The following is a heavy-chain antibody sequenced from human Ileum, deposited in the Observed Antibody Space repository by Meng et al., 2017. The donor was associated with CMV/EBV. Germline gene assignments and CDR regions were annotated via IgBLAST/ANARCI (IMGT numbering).Heavy chain of an antibody. V-gene: IGHV3-23*01. J-gene: IGHJ5*02. D-gene: IGHD1-26*01. CDR1: GFTFSNYA. CDR3: AKREGYWFDP. CDR2: ISGIGTYA. Sequence: GESLKISCAASGFTFSNYAMSWVRQVPGKGLECISGISGIGTYARYADSVRGRFTISRDNSKNTLYLQMNGLRVEDTALYYCAKREGYWFDPWGQGTRVTGAS.